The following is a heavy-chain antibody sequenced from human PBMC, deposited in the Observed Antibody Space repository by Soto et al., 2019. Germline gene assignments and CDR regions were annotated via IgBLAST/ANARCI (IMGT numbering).Heavy chain of an antibody. CDR1: GFTFSSYE. J-gene: IGHJ6*02. D-gene: IGHD3-10*01. Sequence: GGSLRLSCAASGFTFSSYEMNWVRQAPGKGLEWISYISPNSTTIYYSDSVKGRFTISRDNAKSSLNLQMNSLRAEDTVVYYCARAAGTLVRGVYGMDVWGQGTTVTVSS. CDR2: ISPNSTTI. CDR3: ARAAGTLVRGVYGMDV. V-gene: IGHV3-48*03.